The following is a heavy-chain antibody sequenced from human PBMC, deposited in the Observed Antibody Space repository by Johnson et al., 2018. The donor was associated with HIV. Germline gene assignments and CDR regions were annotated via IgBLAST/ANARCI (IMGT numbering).Heavy chain of an antibody. J-gene: IGHJ3*02. CDR1: GFTFSSYD. CDR2: IGTAGDT. D-gene: IGHD1-1*01. V-gene: IGHV3-13*01. Sequence: VQLVESGGGLVQPGGSLRLSCAASGFTFSSYDMHWVRQATGKGLEWVSAIGTAGDTYYADSVKGRFTISRDNSKNTLYLQMNSLRVADTAVYYCANFYTDNTLGLFGAFDIWGQGTMVTVSS. CDR3: ANFYTDNTLGLFGAFDI.